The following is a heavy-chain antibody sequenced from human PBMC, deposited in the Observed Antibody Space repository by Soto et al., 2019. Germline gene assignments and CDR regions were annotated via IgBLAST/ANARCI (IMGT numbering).Heavy chain of an antibody. CDR2: INHNGST. CDR1: GVSFSGYY. J-gene: IGHJ5*02. V-gene: IGHV4-34*01. Sequence: SETLCLTCAAYGVSFSGYYWSWIRQPPGKGLEWIGEINHNGSTNYNPSLKSGVIISVDTSNNQFSLMLIYMTAADKAAYYCAIFFLARVGALFFIWFDPWGQGTLVTLAS. CDR3: AIFFLARVGALFFIWFDP. D-gene: IGHD3-10*01.